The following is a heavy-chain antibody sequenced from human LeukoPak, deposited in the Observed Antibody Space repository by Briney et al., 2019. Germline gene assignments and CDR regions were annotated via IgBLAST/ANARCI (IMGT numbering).Heavy chain of an antibody. CDR1: GFTFSIYA. J-gene: IGHJ4*02. V-gene: IGHV3-23*01. D-gene: IGHD3-16*02. Sequence: PGGSLRLSCAASGFTFSIYAMSWVRQAPGRGLEWVSAISGSGDITYYADSVKGRFTISRDNLENTLYLQMNSLRAEDTAVYYCANIEPQGYWGQGTLVTVSS. CDR3: ANIEPQGY. CDR2: ISGSGDIT.